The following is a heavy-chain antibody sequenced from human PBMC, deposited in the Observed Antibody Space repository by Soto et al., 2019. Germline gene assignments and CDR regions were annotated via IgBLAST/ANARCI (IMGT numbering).Heavy chain of an antibody. D-gene: IGHD1-26*01. Sequence: PSETLSLTCAVSGGSLRGHYWSWIRQSPEKGLEWNGEINHSGFTNYYPTLKSRVTISRDASKNQFSLRLSSMTAADSAVYFCARAAVKLEATLFDSWGQGTLVTVSS. CDR2: INHSGFT. CDR1: GGSLRGHY. J-gene: IGHJ4*02. CDR3: ARAAVKLEATLFDS. V-gene: IGHV4-34*01.